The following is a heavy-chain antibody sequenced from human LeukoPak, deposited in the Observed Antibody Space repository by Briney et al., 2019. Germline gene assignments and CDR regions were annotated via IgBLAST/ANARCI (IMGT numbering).Heavy chain of an antibody. CDR1: GFTFSTYA. CDR3: ARDRLTTVTTFHFDY. D-gene: IGHD4-17*01. J-gene: IGHJ4*02. CDR2: IWYDRTNK. Sequence: TGGSLRLSCAASGFTFSTYAMHWFRQAPGKGLEWVAVIWYDRTNKYYADSVKGRFTISRDNSKNTLYLQMSSLRAEDTAVYYCARDRLTTVTTFHFDYWGQGTLVTVSS. V-gene: IGHV3-33*01.